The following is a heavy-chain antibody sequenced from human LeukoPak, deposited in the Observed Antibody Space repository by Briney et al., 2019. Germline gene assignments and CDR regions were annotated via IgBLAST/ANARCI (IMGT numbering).Heavy chain of an antibody. V-gene: IGHV4-61*02. CDR3: AVGTVTSGAFDI. CDR2: IYTSGST. Sequence: SETLSLACTVSGGSISSGSYYWSWIRQPAGKGLEWIGRIYTSGSTNYNPSLKSRVTISVDTSKNQFSLKLNSVIATDTAVYYCAVGTVTSGAFDIWGQGTMVTVSS. J-gene: IGHJ3*02. CDR1: GGSISSGSYY. D-gene: IGHD4-17*01.